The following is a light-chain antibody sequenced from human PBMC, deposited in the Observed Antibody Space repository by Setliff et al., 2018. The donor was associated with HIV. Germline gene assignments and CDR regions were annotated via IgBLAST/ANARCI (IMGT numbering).Light chain of an antibody. Sequence: QPALTQPASVSGSPGQSITISCTGTSSDIGGYNYVSWYQQQPGKAPKLMIYDVSKRSSGVSNRFSGSKSGNTASLTISGLQAEDEADYYCSSYTSSSTYVFGTGTKVTVL. J-gene: IGLJ1*01. CDR1: SSDIGGYNY. V-gene: IGLV2-14*01. CDR2: DVS. CDR3: SSYTSSSTYV.